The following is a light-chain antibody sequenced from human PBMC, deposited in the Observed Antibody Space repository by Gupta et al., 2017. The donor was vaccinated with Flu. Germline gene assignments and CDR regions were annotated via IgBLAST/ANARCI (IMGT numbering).Light chain of an antibody. J-gene: IGKJ1*01. CDR2: GAS. Sequence: EIVMTHPHATLSVSPGERATLSCRSSPGVSSNLAWYQQKPGQAPRLLIYGASTRATGIPARVSGSGSGTEFTLTISSLQSEVFAVDYCQQYNNWPRTFGQGTKVEIK. CDR1: PGVSSN. CDR3: QQYNNWPRT. V-gene: IGKV3-15*01.